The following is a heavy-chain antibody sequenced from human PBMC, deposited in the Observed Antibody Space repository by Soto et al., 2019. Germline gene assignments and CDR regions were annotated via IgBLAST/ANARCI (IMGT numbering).Heavy chain of an antibody. D-gene: IGHD2-21*01. CDR3: GRHLFSDV. Sequence: LATLTLTFTLSGNSITNYYWNWIRQPPGKGLEWIGYFSNSGTTNYNPSLKSRVTISADTSKNQFFLKLTSVTAADTAVYYCGRHLFSDVWG. J-gene: IGHJ6*02. CDR2: FSNSGTT. V-gene: IGHV4-59*08. CDR1: GNSITNYY.